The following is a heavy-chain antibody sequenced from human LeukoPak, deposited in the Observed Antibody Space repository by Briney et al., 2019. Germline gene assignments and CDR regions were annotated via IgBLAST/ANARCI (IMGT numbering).Heavy chain of an antibody. Sequence: GGSLRLSCAASGFSLSPYWMSWVRQGPGKGLDWVASINPDGSGASYVDSVKGRFIISRDNAQNSLYLQMNSLSAEDTAVYYCARLFWGVTTFDYWGQGILVTVSS. V-gene: IGHV3-7*01. CDR2: INPDGSGA. D-gene: IGHD4-17*01. CDR3: ARLFWGVTTFDY. CDR1: GFSLSPYW. J-gene: IGHJ4*02.